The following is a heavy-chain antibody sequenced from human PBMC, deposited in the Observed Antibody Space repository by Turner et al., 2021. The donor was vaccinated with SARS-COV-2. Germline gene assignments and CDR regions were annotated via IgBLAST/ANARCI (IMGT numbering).Heavy chain of an antibody. CDR3: ARELRFNWFDP. D-gene: IGHD3-3*01. CDR1: GGSINSDF. Sequence: QVQLQESGPGLLKPSETLSLTCTVSGGSINSDFWSWIRQPPGKGLEWIGYIYYRGSTNYNPALKSRVTMSVDTSKNQFSLRLTSVTAAETAMYYCARELRFNWFDPWGHGTLVTVS. V-gene: IGHV4-59*01. CDR2: IYYRGST. J-gene: IGHJ5*02.